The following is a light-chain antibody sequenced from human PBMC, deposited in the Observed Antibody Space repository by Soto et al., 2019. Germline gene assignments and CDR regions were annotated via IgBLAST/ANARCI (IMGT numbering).Light chain of an antibody. CDR3: CSYVDTDTVL. Sequence: QSAVTQPRSVSGSPGRSVTISCTGTSSDFGDDKYVSWYQQHPGQAPKLVIYDVTKRPSGVPDRFSGSKSGNTASLTISGLHAEDEADYYCCSYVDTDTVLFGGGTKLTVL. CDR1: SSDFGDDKY. V-gene: IGLV2-11*01. J-gene: IGLJ3*02. CDR2: DVT.